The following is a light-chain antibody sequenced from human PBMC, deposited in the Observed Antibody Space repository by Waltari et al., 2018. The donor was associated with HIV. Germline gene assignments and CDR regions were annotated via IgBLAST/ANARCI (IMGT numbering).Light chain of an antibody. Sequence: DIQMTQSPSTLSASVGDRVTITCRASQSISSRLAWYQQKPGKAPKLLIYNASNLESGGPSRFSGSGSGTEFTLTISGLQPDDFATYYCLQYDTYSRTFGQGTRVEIK. CDR2: NAS. CDR1: QSISSR. V-gene: IGKV1-5*03. J-gene: IGKJ1*01. CDR3: LQYDTYSRT.